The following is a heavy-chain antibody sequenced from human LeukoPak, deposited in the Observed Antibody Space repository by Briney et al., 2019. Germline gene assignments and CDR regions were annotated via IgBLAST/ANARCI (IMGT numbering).Heavy chain of an antibody. CDR2: IYTTGST. J-gene: IGHJ3*02. D-gene: IGHD4-17*01. CDR3: ARDLVTVTKGFDM. V-gene: IGHV4-4*09. CDR1: GSSIGTYS. Sequence: SETLSLTCTVSGSSIGTYSWSWIRQPPGKGLEWVGYIYTTGSTHYNPSLKSRVTMSLDTSKNQLSLRLSSVTAADTAVQYCARDLVTVTKGFDMWGQGTMVSVSS.